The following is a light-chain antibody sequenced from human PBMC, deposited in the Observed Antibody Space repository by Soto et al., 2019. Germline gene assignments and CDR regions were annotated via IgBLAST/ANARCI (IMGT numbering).Light chain of an antibody. CDR1: QSVSSL. CDR2: KAS. J-gene: IGKJ3*01. Sequence: DIQMTQSPPTLSASVGDRVTITCRASQSVSSLLAWYQQKPGKAPKLLIYKASSLESGVPSRFSGSGSGTEFTLTISRLQPDEFATYSCQQYDSYSSFGPGTKVDMK. CDR3: QQYDSYSS. V-gene: IGKV1-5*03.